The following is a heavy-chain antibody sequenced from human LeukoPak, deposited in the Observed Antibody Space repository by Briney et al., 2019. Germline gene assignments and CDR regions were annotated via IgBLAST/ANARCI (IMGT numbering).Heavy chain of an antibody. Sequence: ASVKVSCKISGDTLSQLTIHWVRQAPGQGLEWMGWINTNTGNPSYARGFTGRFVFSLDTSVSTAYLQISSLKAEDTAVYYCAREAYSSAYYFDYWGQGTLVTVSS. CDR2: INTNTGNP. D-gene: IGHD5-18*01. J-gene: IGHJ4*02. CDR1: GDTLSQLT. V-gene: IGHV7-4-1*02. CDR3: AREAYSSAYYFDY.